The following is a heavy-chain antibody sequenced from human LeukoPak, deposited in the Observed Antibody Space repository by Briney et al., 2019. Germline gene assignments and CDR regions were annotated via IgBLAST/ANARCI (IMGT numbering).Heavy chain of an antibody. CDR1: GYTFTSYA. CDR2: INTNTGNP. Sequence: GASVKVSCKASGYTFTSYAMNWVRQAPGQGLEWMRGINTNTGNPTYAQGFTGRFVFSLDTSVSTAHLQISSLKAEDTAVYYCARGTLQLWLQRDAFDIWGQGTMVTVSS. J-gene: IGHJ3*02. V-gene: IGHV7-4-1*02. D-gene: IGHD5-18*01. CDR3: ARGTLQLWLQRDAFDI.